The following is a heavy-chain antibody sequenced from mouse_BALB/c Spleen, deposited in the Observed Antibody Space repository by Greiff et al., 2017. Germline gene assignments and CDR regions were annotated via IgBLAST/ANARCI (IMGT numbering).Heavy chain of an antibody. CDR2: IYPYNGGT. CDR1: GYTFTDYN. D-gene: IGHD2-4*01. Sequence: SGPELVKPGASVKISCKASGYTFTDYNMHWVKQSHGKSLEWIGYIYPYNGGTGYNQKFKSKATLTVDNSSSTAYMELRSLTSEDSAVYYCARSRDYGFYAMDYWGQGTSVTVSS. V-gene: IGHV1S29*02. CDR3: ARSRDYGFYAMDY. J-gene: IGHJ4*01.